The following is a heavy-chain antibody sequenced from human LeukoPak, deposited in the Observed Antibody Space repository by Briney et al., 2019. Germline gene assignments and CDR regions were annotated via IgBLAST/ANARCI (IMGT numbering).Heavy chain of an antibody. CDR1: GFTFDDYA. V-gene: IGHV3-9*01. D-gene: IGHD5-24*01. CDR2: ISWNSGSI. J-gene: IGHJ4*02. Sequence: PGGSLRLSCAASGFTFDDYAMHWVRQAPGKGLEGVSGISWNSGSIGYADSVKGRFTISRDNAKNSLYLQMNSLRAEDTALYYCAKDVEMATILPHYWGQGTLVTVSS. CDR3: AKDVEMATILPHY.